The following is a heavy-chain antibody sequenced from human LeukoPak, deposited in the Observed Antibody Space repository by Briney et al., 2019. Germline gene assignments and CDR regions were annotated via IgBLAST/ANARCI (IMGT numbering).Heavy chain of an antibody. D-gene: IGHD4-23*01. CDR2: INPNSGGT. V-gene: IGHV1-2*02. CDR3: ARSGSTDYGGNSPIDY. CDR1: GYTFTGYY. J-gene: IGHJ4*02. Sequence: ASVKVSCKASGYTFTGYYMHWVRQAPGQGLEWMGWINPNSGGTNYAQKFQGRVTMTRDTSISTAYMELSRLRSDDTAVYYCARSGSTDYGGNSPIDYWGQGTLVTVSS.